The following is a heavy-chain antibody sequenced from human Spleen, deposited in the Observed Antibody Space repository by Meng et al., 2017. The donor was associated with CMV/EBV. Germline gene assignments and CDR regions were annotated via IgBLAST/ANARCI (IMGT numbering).Heavy chain of an antibody. V-gene: IGHV4-30-4*08. CDR1: GVTFSSGDYS. Sequence: CTVSGVTFSSGDYSWSWIRQPPGKGLEWIGYIYYSGSTHYSPSLKSRVTISLDTSKNHFSLRLSSVTAADTAVYYCARTAGTWWFDPWGQGALVTVSS. CDR2: IYYSGST. CDR3: ARTAGTWWFDP. D-gene: IGHD6-13*01. J-gene: IGHJ5*02.